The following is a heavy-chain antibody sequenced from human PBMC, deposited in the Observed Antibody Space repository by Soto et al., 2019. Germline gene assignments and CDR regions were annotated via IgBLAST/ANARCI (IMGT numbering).Heavy chain of an antibody. CDR3: AKDGNYYDRSGYNPFDA. CDR2: ISATAGGT. Sequence: EVQLLESGGGLVQPGGSLRLSCAASGFIFDDFPMNWVRQTPGKGLEWVAGISATAGGTYYGDSVRGRFTISSDNSKKTVSLERNSLRAEDTAIYYCAKDGNYYDRSGYNPFDAWGQGTLVTVSS. D-gene: IGHD3-22*01. CDR1: GFIFDDFP. J-gene: IGHJ4*02. V-gene: IGHV3-23*01.